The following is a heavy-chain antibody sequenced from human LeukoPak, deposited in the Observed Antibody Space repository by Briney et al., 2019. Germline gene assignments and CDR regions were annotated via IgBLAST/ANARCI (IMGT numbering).Heavy chain of an antibody. CDR2: INPNSGGK. Sequence: ASVKVSCKASGYTFTGYYMHWVRQAPGQGLEWMGWINPNSGGKNYAQKFQGRVTMTRDTSISAAYMELSRLRSDDTAVYYCARDRTYCSSTSCYTEFDYWGQGTLVTVSS. CDR3: ARDRTYCSSTSCYTEFDY. J-gene: IGHJ4*02. CDR1: GYTFTGYY. D-gene: IGHD2-2*01. V-gene: IGHV1-2*02.